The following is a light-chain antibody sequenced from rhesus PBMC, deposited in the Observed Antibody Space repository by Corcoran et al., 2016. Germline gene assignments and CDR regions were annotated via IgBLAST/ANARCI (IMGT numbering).Light chain of an antibody. Sequence: EIVMTQSPATLSLSPGERATLSCRTSQSVSSSLAWYQQKPGQAPKLPIYGASTRATGIPDRFSGSGSGTEVTLTISSLEPEDVGVYYCQQDYSWPYSFGQGTKVEIK. V-gene: IGKV3-42*01. J-gene: IGKJ2*01. CDR3: QQDYSWPYS. CDR1: QSVSSS. CDR2: GAS.